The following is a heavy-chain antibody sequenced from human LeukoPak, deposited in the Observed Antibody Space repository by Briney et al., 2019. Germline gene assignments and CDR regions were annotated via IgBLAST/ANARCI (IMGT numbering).Heavy chain of an antibody. V-gene: IGHV1-69*13. CDR1: GGTFSSYS. CDR2: INPIFGTA. D-gene: IGHD5-24*01. Sequence: SVKVSCKASGGTFSSYSISWVRQAPGQGLEWMGGINPIFGTANYAQKFQGRVTITADESTSTAYMELSSLRSEDTAVYYCARVGIDCYNSGPYYYYYMDVWGKGTPVTVSS. CDR3: ARVGIDCYNSGPYYYYYMDV. J-gene: IGHJ6*03.